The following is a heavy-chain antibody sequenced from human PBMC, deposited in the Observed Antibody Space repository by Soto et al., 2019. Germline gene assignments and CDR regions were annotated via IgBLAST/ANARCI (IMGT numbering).Heavy chain of an antibody. Sequence: ASVKVSCKASGYTFTGYYMHWVRQAPGQGLEWMGWINPNSGGTNYAQKFQGWVTMTRDTSISTAYMELSRLRSDDTAVYYCGREANNWNPIFSPPRPIDYWGQGTLVTVSS. J-gene: IGHJ4*02. V-gene: IGHV1-2*04. CDR3: GREANNWNPIFSPPRPIDY. CDR2: INPNSGGT. CDR1: GYTFTGYY. D-gene: IGHD1-20*01.